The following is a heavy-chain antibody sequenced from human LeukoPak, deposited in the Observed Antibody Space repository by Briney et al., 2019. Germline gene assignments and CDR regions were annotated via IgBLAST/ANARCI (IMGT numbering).Heavy chain of an antibody. CDR2: IIPILGIA. Sequence: ASVKVSCKASGGTFSSYAISWVRQAPGQGLEWMGRIIPILGIANYAQKFQGRVTITADKSTSTAYMELSSLRSEDTAVYYCARVLGSGSVNWFDPWGQGTLVTVSS. CDR1: GGTFSSYA. J-gene: IGHJ5*02. D-gene: IGHD3-22*01. CDR3: ARVLGSGSVNWFDP. V-gene: IGHV1-69*04.